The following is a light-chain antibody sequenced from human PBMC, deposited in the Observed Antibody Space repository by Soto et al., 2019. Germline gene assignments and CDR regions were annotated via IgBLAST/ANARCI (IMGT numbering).Light chain of an antibody. CDR1: QNINNY. J-gene: IGKJ5*01. Sequence: DIQMTQSPSSLSASVGDRVTITCQASQNINNYLNWYQQKPGRAPKLLIYDASNLEAGVPSRFRGSGSGTDFTFTISRLQPEDIATYYCQQRSYPITFGQGTRLEIK. CDR2: DAS. V-gene: IGKV1-33*01. CDR3: QQRSYPIT.